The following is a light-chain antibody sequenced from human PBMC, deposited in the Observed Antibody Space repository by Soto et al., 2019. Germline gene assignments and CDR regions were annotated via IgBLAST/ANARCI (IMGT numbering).Light chain of an antibody. CDR2: DPS. J-gene: IGKJ1*01. Sequence: EIVLTQSPDTLSLPPGERATLSCRASQSISSTQLVWYQQKPGQAPRLLIYDPSSRPTGIPVRFSGTVSGIQFTLSITRVQSAALAVFYCHQYNPSPRTSGQGTKA. V-gene: IGKV3-15*01. CDR1: QSISST. CDR3: HQYNPSPRT.